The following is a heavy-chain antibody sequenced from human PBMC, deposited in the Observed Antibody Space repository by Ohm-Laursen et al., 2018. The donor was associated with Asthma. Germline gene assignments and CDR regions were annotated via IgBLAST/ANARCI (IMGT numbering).Heavy chain of an antibody. Sequence: SLRLSCAASGFTFSSYAMSWVRQAPGKGLDWVSYINGDSKSIHYGDSVRGRFTISRDNAKNSLYLQMNGLRAEDTAVYYCARDGGGQRYSSGWLSYWGQGTLVTVSS. V-gene: IGHV3-48*01. CDR1: GFTFSSYA. J-gene: IGHJ4*02. D-gene: IGHD6-19*01. CDR3: ARDGGGQRYSSGWLSY. CDR2: INGDSKSI.